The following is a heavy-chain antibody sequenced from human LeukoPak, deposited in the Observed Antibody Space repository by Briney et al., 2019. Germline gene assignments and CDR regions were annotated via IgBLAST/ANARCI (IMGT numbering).Heavy chain of an antibody. CDR2: ISSSSSYI. CDR3: ARADIVVVPAAQIQNYYYYYGMDV. J-gene: IGHJ6*02. CDR1: GFTFSSYS. D-gene: IGHD2-2*01. Sequence: GGSLRLSCAASGFTFSSYSKNWVRQAPGKGLEWVSSISSSSSYIYYADSVKGRFTISRDNAKNSLYLQMNSLRAEDTAVYYCARADIVVVPAAQIQNYYYYYGMDVWGQGTTVTVSS. V-gene: IGHV3-21*01.